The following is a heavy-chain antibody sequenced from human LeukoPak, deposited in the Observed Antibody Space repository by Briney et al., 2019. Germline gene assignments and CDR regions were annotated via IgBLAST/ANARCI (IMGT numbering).Heavy chain of an antibody. CDR3: ARSSKRFLEWLLGY. V-gene: IGHV3-64*01. J-gene: IGHJ4*02. CDR2: ITNSGENT. CDR1: GFSFPYG. D-gene: IGHD3-3*01. Sequence: GGSLRLSCEASGFSFPYGMSWVRQAPGKGLEWVSGITNSGENTYYANSVKGRFTISRDNSKNTLYLQMGSLRAEDMAVYYCARSSKRFLEWLLGYWGQGTLVTVSS.